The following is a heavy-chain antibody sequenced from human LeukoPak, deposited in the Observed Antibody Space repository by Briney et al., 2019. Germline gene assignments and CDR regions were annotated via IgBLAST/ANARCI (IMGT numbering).Heavy chain of an antibody. J-gene: IGHJ6*03. CDR1: GYTFTSYD. V-gene: IGHV1-8*01. D-gene: IGHD1-14*01. Sequence: ASVKVSCKASGYTFTSYDINRVRQATGQGLEWMGWMNPNSGNTGYAQKFQGRVTMTRNTSISTAYMELSSLRSEDTAVYYCARGRRFRNYYYYYMDVWGKGTTVTISS. CDR3: ARGRRFRNYYYYYMDV. CDR2: MNPNSGNT.